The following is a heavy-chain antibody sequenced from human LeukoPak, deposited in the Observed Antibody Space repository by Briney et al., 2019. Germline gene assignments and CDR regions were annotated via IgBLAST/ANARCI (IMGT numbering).Heavy chain of an antibody. D-gene: IGHD5-12*01. CDR2: IRSKANSYAT. J-gene: IGHJ3*02. CDR3: TTCGYDRCGAFDI. CDR1: GFTFSGSA. V-gene: IGHV3-73*01. Sequence: GGSLRLSCAASGFTFSGSAMHWVRQASGKGLEWVGRIRSKANSYATAYAASVKGRFTISRDDSKNTLYLQMNSLETEDTAMYYCTTCGYDRCGAFDIWGQGTVVTVSS.